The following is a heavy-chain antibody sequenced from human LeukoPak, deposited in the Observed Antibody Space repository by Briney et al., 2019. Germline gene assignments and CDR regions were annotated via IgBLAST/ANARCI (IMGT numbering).Heavy chain of an antibody. Sequence: GGSLRLSCAASGFTFSSYAMSWVGQAPGKGLEWVSAISGSGGSTYYADSVKGRFTISRDNSKNTLYLEMNSLRDEDTAVYYCAKGXXSSGWYXXAYWGQGTXVTV. J-gene: IGHJ4*02. CDR3: AKGXXSSGWYXXAY. V-gene: IGHV3-23*01. D-gene: IGHD6-19*01. CDR2: ISGSGGST. CDR1: GFTFSSYA.